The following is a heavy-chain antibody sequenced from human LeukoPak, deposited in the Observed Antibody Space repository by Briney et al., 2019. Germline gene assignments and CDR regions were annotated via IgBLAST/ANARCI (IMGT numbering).Heavy chain of an antibody. J-gene: IGHJ4*02. V-gene: IGHV3-53*01. D-gene: IGHD6-19*01. Sequence: HAGGSLRLSCAASGFAVNSNYMSWVRQAPGKGLEWVSVIYTGGNTFFADSVRGRFTISRDNSKNTQYLQMNSLRVEDTAVYYCARDGGSGWSYFDYWGQGTLVTVSS. CDR1: GFAVNSNY. CDR2: IYTGGNT. CDR3: ARDGGSGWSYFDY.